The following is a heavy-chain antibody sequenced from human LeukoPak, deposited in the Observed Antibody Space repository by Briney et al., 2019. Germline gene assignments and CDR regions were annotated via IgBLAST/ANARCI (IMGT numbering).Heavy chain of an antibody. CDR3: ARMRGYSYGRGLYYFDY. CDR1: GGSISSYY. CDR2: IYYSGST. Sequence: SETLSLTCTVSGGSISSYYWSWIRQPPGKGLEWLGYIYYSGSTNYNPSLKSRVTISVDTSKNQFSLKLTSVTAAVTAVYYCARMRGYSYGRGLYYFDYWGQGTLVTVSS. D-gene: IGHD5-18*01. J-gene: IGHJ4*02. V-gene: IGHV4-59*01.